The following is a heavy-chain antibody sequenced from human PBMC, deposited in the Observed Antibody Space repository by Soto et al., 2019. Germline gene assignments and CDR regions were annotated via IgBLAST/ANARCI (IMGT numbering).Heavy chain of an antibody. J-gene: IGHJ4*02. D-gene: IGHD3-22*01. CDR2: IIPIFGTA. CDR3: ARGWGGPTYYYDSSGYYWPFDY. CDR1: GGTFSSYA. V-gene: IGHV1-69*13. Sequence: SVKVSCKASGGTFSSYAISLVRQAPGQGLEWMGGIIPIFGTANYAQKFQGRVTITADESTSTAYMELSSLRSEDTAVYYCARGWGGPTYYYDSSGYYWPFDYWGQGTLVTVSS.